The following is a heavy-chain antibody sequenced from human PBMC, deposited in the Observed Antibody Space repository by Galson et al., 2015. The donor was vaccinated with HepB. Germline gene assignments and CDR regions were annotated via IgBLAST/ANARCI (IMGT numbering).Heavy chain of an antibody. CDR3: AKDRNWGKVSYWYFDL. CDR1: GFTFSSYA. J-gene: IGHJ2*01. D-gene: IGHD7-27*01. V-gene: IGHV3-23*01. CDR2: ISGSGGST. Sequence: SLRLSCAASGFTFSSYAMSWVRQAPGKGLEWVSAISGSGGSTYYADSVKGRFTISRDNSKNTLYLQMNSLRAEDTAVYYCAKDRNWGKVSYWYFDLWGRGTLVTVSS.